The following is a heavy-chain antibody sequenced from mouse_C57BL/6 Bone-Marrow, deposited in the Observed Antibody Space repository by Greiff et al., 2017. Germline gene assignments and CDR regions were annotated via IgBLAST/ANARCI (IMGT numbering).Heavy chain of an antibody. J-gene: IGHJ4*01. D-gene: IGHD4-1*01. CDR2: ISDGGSYT. V-gene: IGHV5-4*03. Sequence: EVMLVESGGGLVKPGGSLKLSCAASGFTFSSYAMSWVRQTPEKRLEWVATISDGGSYTYYPDNVKGRFTISRDNAKNNLYLQMSHLKSEDTAMYYCASAGSPYAMDYWGQGTSVTVSS. CDR3: ASAGSPYAMDY. CDR1: GFTFSSYA.